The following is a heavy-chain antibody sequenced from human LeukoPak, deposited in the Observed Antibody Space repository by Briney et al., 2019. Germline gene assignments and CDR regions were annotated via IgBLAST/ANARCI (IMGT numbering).Heavy chain of an antibody. J-gene: IGHJ4*02. CDR1: GYTFSSYY. CDR3: ARETDIAAAANYFDH. D-gene: IGHD6-13*01. CDR2: INPSGGST. V-gene: IGHV1-46*01. Sequence: ASVKVSCKASGYTFSSYYIHWVRQAPGQGLEWMGIINPSGGSTTYAQKFQGRVTMTTDASTSTVYMELSSLRSEDTAVYYCARETDIAAAANYFDHWGQGTLVTVSS.